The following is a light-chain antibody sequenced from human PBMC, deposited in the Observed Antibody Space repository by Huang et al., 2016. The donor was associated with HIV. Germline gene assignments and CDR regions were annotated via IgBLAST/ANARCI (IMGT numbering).Light chain of an antibody. CDR1: QSVETY. J-gene: IGKJ4*01. Sequence: VLTQSPFSLSMSPGQRATLSCKPSQSVETYLAWYQQRPGQGPRLLIYDVSNRAPGVPTRFSGAGSGTDFTLIIANLAPEDVALYFCQQRSSWPLTFGGGTRVE. CDR3: QQRSSWPLT. V-gene: IGKV3-11*01. CDR2: DVS.